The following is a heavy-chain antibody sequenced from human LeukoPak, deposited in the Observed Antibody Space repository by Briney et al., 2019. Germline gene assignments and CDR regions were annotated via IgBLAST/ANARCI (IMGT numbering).Heavy chain of an antibody. CDR1: GFTFGDYW. CDR3: AKVRDRRDGYNFYFYYYMDV. D-gene: IGHD5-24*01. CDR2: IKQDGSDK. V-gene: IGHV3-7*01. J-gene: IGHJ6*03. Sequence: PGGSLRLSCAASGFTFGDYWMNWVRQAPGKGLEGVANIKQDGSDKAYVDSVRGRFTISRDNAKNSLYLQMNSLRAEDTAVYYCAKVRDRRDGYNFYFYYYMDVWGKGTTVTVSS.